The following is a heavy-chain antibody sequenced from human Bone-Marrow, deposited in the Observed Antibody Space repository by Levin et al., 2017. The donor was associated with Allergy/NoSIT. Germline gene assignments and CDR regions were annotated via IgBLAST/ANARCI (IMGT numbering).Heavy chain of an antibody. CDR3: AKAGGRSWFDP. V-gene: IGHV1-2*02. CDR2: INCNSGDT. CDR1: GYSFPGSY. D-gene: IGHD3-10*01. Sequence: AASVKVSCKTSGYSFPGSYIHWVRQAPGQGLEWMGRINCNSGDTKSTQKFQGRVAMTRDTSIGAAYMELSGLRSDDAAVYFCAKAGGRSWFDPWGQGTLVTVSS. J-gene: IGHJ5*02.